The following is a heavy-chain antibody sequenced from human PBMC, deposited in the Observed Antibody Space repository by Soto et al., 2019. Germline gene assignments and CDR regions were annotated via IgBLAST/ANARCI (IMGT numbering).Heavy chain of an antibody. D-gene: IGHD1-26*01. CDR1: GNTLTDLS. V-gene: IGHV1-24*01. J-gene: IGHJ3*02. Sequence: ASVKVSCKLSGNTLTDLSMHWVRQAPGKGLEWMGGFDPEDGETIYAQKFQGRVTITADKSTSTAYMELSSLRSEDTAVYYCARLIVGATTNAFDIWGQGTMVTVSS. CDR2: FDPEDGET. CDR3: ARLIVGATTNAFDI.